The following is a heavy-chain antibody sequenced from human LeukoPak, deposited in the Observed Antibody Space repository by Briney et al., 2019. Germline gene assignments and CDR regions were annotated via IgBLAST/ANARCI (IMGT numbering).Heavy chain of an antibody. D-gene: IGHD3-10*01. CDR1: GGSISNYY. Sequence: SETLSLTCTVSGGSISNYYWSWIRQPPGKGLEWIGEINHSGSTNYNPSLKSRVTISVDTSKNQFSLKLSSVTAADTAVYYCARVYGSAIGYFDYWGQGTLVTVSS. V-gene: IGHV4-34*01. J-gene: IGHJ4*02. CDR2: INHSGST. CDR3: ARVYGSAIGYFDY.